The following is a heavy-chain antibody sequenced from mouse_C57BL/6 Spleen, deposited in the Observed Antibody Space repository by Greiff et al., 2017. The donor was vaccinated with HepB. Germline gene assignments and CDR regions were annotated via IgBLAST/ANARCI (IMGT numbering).Heavy chain of an antibody. CDR2: IDPANGNT. CDR3: ARTYYCGRSPYYYAMDY. Sequence: DVQLQESVAELVRPGASVKLSCTASGFNIKNTYMHWVKQRPEQGLEWIGRIDPANGNTKYAPKFQGKATITADTSSNTAYLQLSSLTSEDTAIDYCARTYYCGRSPYYYAMDYWGQGTSVTVSS. V-gene: IGHV14-3*01. CDR1: GFNIKNTY. D-gene: IGHD1-1*01. J-gene: IGHJ4*01.